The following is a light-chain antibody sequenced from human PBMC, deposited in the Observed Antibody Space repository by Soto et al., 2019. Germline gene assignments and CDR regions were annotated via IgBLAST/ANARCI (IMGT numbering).Light chain of an antibody. J-gene: IGLJ2*01. V-gene: IGLV2-14*01. CDR1: SSDVGAYNY. CDR2: HVS. Sequence: QSVLTQPASMSGSPGQSITISCTGTSSDVGAYNYVSWYQQYPGKAPKLMIYHVSNRPSGVSNRFSGSKSGNTASLTISGLQAEDEADYYCNSYTTSSTVLFGGGTKVTVL. CDR3: NSYTTSSTVL.